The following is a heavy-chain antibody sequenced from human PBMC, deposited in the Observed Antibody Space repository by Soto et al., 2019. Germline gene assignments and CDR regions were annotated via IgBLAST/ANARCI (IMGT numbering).Heavy chain of an antibody. CDR3: ARGPRVSSTGTGAH. CDR1: GFTFSAYW. J-gene: IGHJ4*02. D-gene: IGHD1-1*01. Sequence: GESLKISCAVSGFTFSAYWMHWVRQVPGKGLTWVSRISDDGSTATYADSVKGRFVISRDNAKNSLYLEMNTLRVDDSGLYYCARGPRVSSTGTGAHWGQGTLVTVSS. V-gene: IGHV3-74*01. CDR2: ISDDGSTA.